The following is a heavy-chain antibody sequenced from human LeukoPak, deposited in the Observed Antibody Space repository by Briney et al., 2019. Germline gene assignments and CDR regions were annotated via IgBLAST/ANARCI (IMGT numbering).Heavy chain of an antibody. CDR3: ARGASYYED. Sequence: GGSLRLSCAASVFTFTSYSMNWVRQAPGKGLEWVSYISSSSSTIYYAVSVTGRFTISRDNAKNSLYLQMNSLRDEDTAAYYCARGASYYEDWGQGTLVTVSS. CDR1: VFTFTSYS. D-gene: IGHD3-16*01. CDR2: ISSSSSTI. V-gene: IGHV3-48*02. J-gene: IGHJ4*02.